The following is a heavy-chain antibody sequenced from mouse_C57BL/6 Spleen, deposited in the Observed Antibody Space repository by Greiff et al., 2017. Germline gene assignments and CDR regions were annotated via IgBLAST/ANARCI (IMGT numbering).Heavy chain of an antibody. CDR3: AKGAVVATRYFDV. Sequence: QVQLQQSGPELVKPGASVKLSCKASGYTFTSYDINWVKQRPGQGLEWIGWIYPRDGSTKYNEKFKGKATLTVDTSSSTAYMELHSLTSEDSAVYFCAKGAVVATRYFDVWGTGTTVTVSS. D-gene: IGHD1-1*01. V-gene: IGHV1-85*01. CDR1: GYTFTSYD. J-gene: IGHJ1*03. CDR2: IYPRDGST.